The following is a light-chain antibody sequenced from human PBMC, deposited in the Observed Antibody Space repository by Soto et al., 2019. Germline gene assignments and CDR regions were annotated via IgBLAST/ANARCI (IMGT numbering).Light chain of an antibody. V-gene: IGLV2-14*01. CDR1: SSDVGGYNH. CDR2: EVS. J-gene: IGLJ2*01. Sequence: QSALTQPASVSGSPGQSITVSCTGTSSDVGGYNHVSWYQQHPGKAPKLIIYEVSNRPSGVSDRFSGSKSGNTASLTISGLQAEDEAYYYCSSYTSSSTLVFGGGTKLTVL. CDR3: SSYTSSSTLV.